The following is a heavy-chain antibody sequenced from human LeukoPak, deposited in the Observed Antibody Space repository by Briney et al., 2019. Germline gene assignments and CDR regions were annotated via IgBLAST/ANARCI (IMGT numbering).Heavy chain of an antibody. CDR1: GYTFTGYY. V-gene: IGHV1-2*02. D-gene: IGHD4-17*01. CDR2: VYPNSGGT. CDR3: ARASRPTVTIDPYYFDC. J-gene: IGHJ4*02. Sequence: GASVKVSCKASGYTFTGYYMHWVRQAPGQGLEWMGWVYPNSGGTNYPQKFQGRVTMTRDTSTTTAYMEVSRLTSDDTAVYYCARASRPTVTIDPYYFDCWGQGTLVTVSS.